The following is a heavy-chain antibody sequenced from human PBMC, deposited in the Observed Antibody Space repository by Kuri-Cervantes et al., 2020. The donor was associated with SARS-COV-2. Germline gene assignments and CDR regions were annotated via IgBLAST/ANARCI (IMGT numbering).Heavy chain of an antibody. V-gene: IGHV3-48*03. D-gene: IGHD3-16*01. J-gene: IGHJ4*02. CDR3: APRGEGSGFDY. CDR2: ISSSGSTI. Sequence: CAASGFTFSSYEMNWVRQAPGKGLEWVSYISSSGSTIYYADSVKGRFTISRDNAKNSLYLQMNSLRAEDTAVYYCAPRGEGSGFDYWGQGTLVTVSS. CDR1: GFTFSSYE.